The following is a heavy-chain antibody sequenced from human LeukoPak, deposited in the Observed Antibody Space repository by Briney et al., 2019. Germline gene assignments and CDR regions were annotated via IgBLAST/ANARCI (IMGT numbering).Heavy chain of an antibody. CDR2: INPNSGGT. V-gene: IGHV1-2*02. CDR3: ARADGSGGFDY. D-gene: IGHD3-10*01. CDR1: GYSFIDFY. J-gene: IGHJ4*02. Sequence: GASVKVSCTASGYSFIDFYIHWLRQAPGQGLDWLGWINPNSGGTNFAQYFQGRVTMTRDTSTSTVYMELSSLRSEDTAVYYCARADGSGGFDYWGQGTLVTVSS.